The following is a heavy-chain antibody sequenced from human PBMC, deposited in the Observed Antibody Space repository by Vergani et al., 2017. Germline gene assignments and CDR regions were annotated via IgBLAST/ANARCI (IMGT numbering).Heavy chain of an antibody. CDR1: GFTFSSYA. J-gene: IGHJ4*02. CDR3: AKDRVTRMGVVIGYFDY. V-gene: IGHV3-23*01. CDR2: ISGSGGST. D-gene: IGHD3-3*01. Sequence: EVQLLESGGGLVQPGGSLRLSCAASGFTFSSYAMSWVRQAPGKGLEWVSAISGSGGSTYYADSVKGRFTISRDNSKNTLYLQMNSRRAEDTAVYYCAKDRVTRMGVVIGYFDYWGQGTLVTVSS.